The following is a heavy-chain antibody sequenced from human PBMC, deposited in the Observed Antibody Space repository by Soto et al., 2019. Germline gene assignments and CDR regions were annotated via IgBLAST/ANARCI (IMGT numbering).Heavy chain of an antibody. CDR2: IYSSGTI. CDR1: GDSMNNYY. CDR3: ARASTTGGSPWDS. D-gene: IGHD2-15*01. J-gene: IGHJ5*01. Sequence: PSETLSLTCTVSGDSMNNYYWTWIRQPPGRELEWIGYIYSSGTIHYSPSLKSRVTISLDMSKNQFSLNLRSVTAADTAVYYCARASTTGGSPWDSWGQGXLVTVNS. V-gene: IGHV4-59*01.